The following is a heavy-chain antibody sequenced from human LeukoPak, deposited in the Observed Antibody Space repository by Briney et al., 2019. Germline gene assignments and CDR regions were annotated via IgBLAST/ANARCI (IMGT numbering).Heavy chain of an antibody. CDR1: GFTFGDYA. J-gene: IGHJ5*02. CDR2: INSKAYGGTT. CDR3: TRGSPWYGDWFDP. Sequence: GGSLRLSCTASGFTFGDYAMSWFRQAPGKGLEWVVFINSKAYGGTTEYAASVKGRFTISRDDSKSIAYLQMNSLKTEDTAIYYCTRGSPWYGDWFDPWGQGTLVTVSS. V-gene: IGHV3-49*03. D-gene: IGHD3-10*01.